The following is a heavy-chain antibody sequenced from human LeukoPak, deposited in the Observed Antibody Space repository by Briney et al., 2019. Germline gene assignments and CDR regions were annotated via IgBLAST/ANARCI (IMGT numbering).Heavy chain of an antibody. CDR3: AKSSLRGVAYYLDY. CDR2: ISWNSGSI. CDR1: GFTFDDYA. Sequence: GGSLRLSCTASGFTFDDYAMHWVRQAPGKGLEWVSGISWNSGSIGYADSVKGRFTISRDNAKNSLYLQMNSLRAEDTALYYCAKSSLRGVAYYLDYWGQGTLVTVSS. V-gene: IGHV3-9*01. D-gene: IGHD3-10*01. J-gene: IGHJ4*02.